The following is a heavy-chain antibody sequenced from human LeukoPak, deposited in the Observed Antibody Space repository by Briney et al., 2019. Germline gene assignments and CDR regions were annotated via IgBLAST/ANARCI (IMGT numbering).Heavy chain of an antibody. V-gene: IGHV3-21*01. J-gene: IGHJ4*02. CDR3: ARVQLEDFDY. CDR1: GFTFSSYS. Sequence: GGSLRLSCAASGFTFSSYSMNWVRQAPGKGLEWVSSISCSSSYIYYADSVKGRFTISRDNAKNSLYLQMNSLRAEDTAVYYCARVQLEDFDYWGQGTLVTVSS. D-gene: IGHD1-1*01. CDR2: ISCSSSYI.